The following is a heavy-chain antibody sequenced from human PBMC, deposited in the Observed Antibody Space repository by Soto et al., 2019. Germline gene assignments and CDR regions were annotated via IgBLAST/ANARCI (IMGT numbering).Heavy chain of an antibody. CDR2: IYYSGST. CDR1: GGSISSGGYY. J-gene: IGHJ6*03. V-gene: IGHV4-31*03. Sequence: SETLSLTCTVSGGSISSGGYYWSWIRQHPGKGLEWIGYIYYSGSTYYNPSLKSRVTISVDTSKNQFSLKLSSVTAADTAVYYCAREYGDYEDYYYYYMDVWGKGTTITVSS. CDR3: AREYGDYEDYYYYYMDV. D-gene: IGHD4-17*01.